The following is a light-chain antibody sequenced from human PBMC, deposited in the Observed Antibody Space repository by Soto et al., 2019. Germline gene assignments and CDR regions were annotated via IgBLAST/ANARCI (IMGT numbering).Light chain of an antibody. Sequence: SLLTQPASVSGSPGQSITISCTGTSSDVGGYNYVSWYQQHPGKAPKLMIYEVSNRPSGVSNRFSGSKSGNTASLTISGLQAEDEADYYCSSYTSSSTIYVVGNGTKVTVL. CDR3: SSYTSSSTIYV. V-gene: IGLV2-14*01. CDR2: EVS. CDR1: SSDVGGYNY. J-gene: IGLJ1*01.